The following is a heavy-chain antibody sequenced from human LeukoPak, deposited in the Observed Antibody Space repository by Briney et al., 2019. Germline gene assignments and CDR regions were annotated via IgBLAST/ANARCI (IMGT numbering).Heavy chain of an antibody. D-gene: IGHD5-12*01. CDR2: IRYDGSNN. Sequence: GGSLRLSCAASGFIFSSFGMHWVRQAPGKGLEWVAFIRYDGSNNYYADSVKGRFTISRDISKNTLFLQMNSLRAEDTAVYYCARGPSGYHNTGGQGTLVTVSS. V-gene: IGHV3-30*02. CDR1: GFIFSSFG. CDR3: ARGPSGYHNT. J-gene: IGHJ4*02.